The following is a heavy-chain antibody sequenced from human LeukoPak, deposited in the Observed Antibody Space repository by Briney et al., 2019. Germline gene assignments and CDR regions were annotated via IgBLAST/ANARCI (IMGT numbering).Heavy chain of an antibody. Sequence: GASVKFSCKASGYTFTSYYMHWVRQAPGQGLEWMGIINPSGGSTSYAQKFQGRVTMTRDTSTSTVYMELSSLRSEDTAVYYCASSEYCSGGSCYGPFDYWGQGTLVTVSS. V-gene: IGHV1-46*01. CDR2: INPSGGST. D-gene: IGHD2-15*01. CDR1: GYTFTSYY. J-gene: IGHJ4*02. CDR3: ASSEYCSGGSCYGPFDY.